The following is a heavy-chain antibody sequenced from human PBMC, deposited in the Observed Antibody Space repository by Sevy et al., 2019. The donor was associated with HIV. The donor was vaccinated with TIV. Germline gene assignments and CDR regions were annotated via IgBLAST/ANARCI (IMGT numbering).Heavy chain of an antibody. CDR3: ARGPRKYYDSSGYYYPPSY. Sequence: ASVKVSCEASGYTFTSYGIIWVRQAPGQGLEWMGWISAYNGNTNYPQRLQGRVTMTTDTSTSTAYKELTSLRSDDTAVYYCARGPRKYYDSSGYYYPPSYWGQGTLVTVSS. V-gene: IGHV1-18*01. J-gene: IGHJ4*02. D-gene: IGHD3-22*01. CDR2: ISAYNGNT. CDR1: GYTFTSYG.